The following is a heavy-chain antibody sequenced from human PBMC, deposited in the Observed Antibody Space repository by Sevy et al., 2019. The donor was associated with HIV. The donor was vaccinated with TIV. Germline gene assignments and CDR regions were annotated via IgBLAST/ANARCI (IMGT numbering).Heavy chain of an antibody. D-gene: IGHD3-22*01. CDR1: GFTFSNAW. J-gene: IGHJ4*02. CDR3: TTDRYYYDSSGYYLSPRLFDY. V-gene: IGHV3-15*01. Sequence: GGSLRLSCAASGFTFSNAWMSWVRQAPGKGLEWVGRIKSKTDGGTTDYAAPVKGRFTISRDDSKNTLYLQMNGLKTEDTAVYYCTTDRYYYDSSGYYLSPRLFDYWGQGTLVTVSS. CDR2: IKSKTDGGTT.